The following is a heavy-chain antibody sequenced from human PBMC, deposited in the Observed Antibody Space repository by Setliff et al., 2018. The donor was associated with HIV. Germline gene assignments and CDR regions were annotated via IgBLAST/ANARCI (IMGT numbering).Heavy chain of an antibody. Sequence: ASVKVSCKASGYTFNTYGISWVRQAPGHGLEWMGWISPNFGHTNYAQNFLGRVTMTTDTPTSRAYMELRSLRSDDTAVYFCARLGSGWSDSYYYAMDIWGQGTTVTVSS. CDR3: ARLGSGWSDSYYYAMDI. CDR2: ISPNFGHT. J-gene: IGHJ6*02. V-gene: IGHV1-18*01. CDR1: GYTFNTYG. D-gene: IGHD6-19*01.